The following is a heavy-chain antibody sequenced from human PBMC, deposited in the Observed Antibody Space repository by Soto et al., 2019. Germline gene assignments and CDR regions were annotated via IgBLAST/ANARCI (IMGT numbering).Heavy chain of an antibody. J-gene: IGHJ4*02. D-gene: IGHD1-26*01. CDR1: GFIFSDFW. CDR3: VRGFTTYDY. Sequence: GGSLRLSCEASGFIFSDFWMSWVRQAPGKGLEWVASIKRDGSDKYYVDSVKGRFPISRDNADRSLYLQMNSLRVEDTAVYYCVRGFTTYDYWGQGTLVTVSS. CDR2: IKRDGSDK. V-gene: IGHV3-7*01.